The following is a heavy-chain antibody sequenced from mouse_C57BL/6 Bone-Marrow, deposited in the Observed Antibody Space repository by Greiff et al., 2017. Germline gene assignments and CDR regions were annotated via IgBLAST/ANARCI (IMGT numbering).Heavy chain of an antibody. Sequence: VQLQQSGPELVKPGASVKMSCKASGYTFTDYYMHWVKQKPGKGLEWIGEIYPGSGNTYYNEKFKGKATLTADTSSSTAYMQLSSLTSEDSAVYFCARYYDGFAYWGQGTLVTVSA. CDR3: RYYDGFAY. V-gene: IGHV1-83*01. CDR1: YTFTDYYM. J-gene: IGHJ3*01. CDR2: YPGSGNTY. D-gene: IGHD2-4*01.